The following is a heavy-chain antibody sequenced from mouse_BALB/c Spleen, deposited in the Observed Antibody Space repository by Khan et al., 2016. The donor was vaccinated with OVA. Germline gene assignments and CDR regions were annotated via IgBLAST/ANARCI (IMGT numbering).Heavy chain of an antibody. J-gene: IGHJ3*01. V-gene: IGHV3-6*02. D-gene: IGHD3-1*01. CDR3: ARGGSSGPAWFAY. Sequence: EVQLQESGPGLVKPSQSLSLSCSVTAYSITSGYFWNWIRQFPGNKLEWMGYIRYDGNSNYNPYLKNRISITRDTSRNQFFLKLISVTPEDTATYFCARGGSSGPAWFAYWGQGTLVTVSA. CDR2: IRYDGNS. CDR1: AYSITSGYF.